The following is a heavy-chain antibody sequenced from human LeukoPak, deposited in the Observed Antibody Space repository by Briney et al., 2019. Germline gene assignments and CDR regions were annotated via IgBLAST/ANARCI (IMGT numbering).Heavy chain of an antibody. V-gene: IGHV3-23*01. Sequence: GGSLRLSCAASGFTFSSYAMNWVRVRQAPGKGLEWVSSISGSGDKTYYADSVKGWFTVSRDNSKNTVHLQMDSLRAEDTAVYYCAKLLGTVTSYYYGMHVWGQGTTVTVSS. CDR1: GFTFSSYA. J-gene: IGHJ6*02. CDR2: ISGSGDKT. D-gene: IGHD4-17*01. CDR3: AKLLGTVTSYYYGMHV.